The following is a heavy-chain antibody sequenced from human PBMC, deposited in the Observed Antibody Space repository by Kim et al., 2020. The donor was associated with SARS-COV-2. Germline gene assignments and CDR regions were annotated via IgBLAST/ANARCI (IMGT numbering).Heavy chain of an antibody. J-gene: IGHJ5*02. CDR2: INHSGST. CDR1: GGSFSGYY. Sequence: SETLSLTCAVYGGSFSGYYWSWIRQPPGKGLEWIGEINHSGSTNYNPSLKSRVTISVDTSKNQFSLKLSSVTAADTAVYYCARTHLRTLGYDILTGYYGRPYNWFDPWGQGTLVTVSS. D-gene: IGHD3-9*01. CDR3: ARTHLRTLGYDILTGYYGRPYNWFDP. V-gene: IGHV4-34*01.